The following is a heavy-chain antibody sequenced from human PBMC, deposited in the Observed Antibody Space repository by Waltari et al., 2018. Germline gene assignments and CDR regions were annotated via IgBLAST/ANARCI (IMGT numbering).Heavy chain of an antibody. CDR1: VCSPSTYY. J-gene: IGHJ6*03. D-gene: IGHD1-26*01. V-gene: IGHV4-59*01. Sequence: QVQLQESGPGLVKPSETLSLTCTVSVCSPSTYYWSWVRQSPGKGLEWIGYIHYSGSSVYNPSLRSRVAISLDTPNNQFSLRLRSVTAADAAIYYCARADTSTSYFYYYMDVWGKGTTVTVSS. CDR3: ARADTSTSYFYYYMDV. CDR2: IHYSGSS.